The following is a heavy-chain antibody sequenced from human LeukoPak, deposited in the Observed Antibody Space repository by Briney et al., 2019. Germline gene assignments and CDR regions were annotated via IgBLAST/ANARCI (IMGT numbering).Heavy chain of an antibody. Sequence: ASVKVSCKASGYAFTCYYLHWVRQAPGQGLEWMGRINPNSGGTNYAQKFQGRVTMTRDTSISTAYMELSRLRSDDTAVYYCARDKGIAGSNWCVPWGQGTLVTVSS. D-gene: IGHD6-13*01. CDR3: ARDKGIAGSNWCVP. V-gene: IGHV1-2*06. CDR1: GYAFTCYY. CDR2: INPNSGGT. J-gene: IGHJ5*02.